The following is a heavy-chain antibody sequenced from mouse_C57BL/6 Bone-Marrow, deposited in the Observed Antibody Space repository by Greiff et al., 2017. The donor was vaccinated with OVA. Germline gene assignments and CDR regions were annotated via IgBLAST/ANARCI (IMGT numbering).Heavy chain of an antibody. CDR3: ARHFITTLGYFDY. Sequence: EVMLVESGGDLVKPGGSLKLSCAASGFTFSSYGMSWVRQTPDKRLEWVATISSGGSYTYYPDSVKGRFTISRDNAKNTLYLQMSSLKSEDTAMYYCARHFITTLGYFDYWGQGTTLTGSS. CDR1: GFTFSSYG. CDR2: ISSGGSYT. D-gene: IGHD1-1*01. V-gene: IGHV5-6*01. J-gene: IGHJ2*01.